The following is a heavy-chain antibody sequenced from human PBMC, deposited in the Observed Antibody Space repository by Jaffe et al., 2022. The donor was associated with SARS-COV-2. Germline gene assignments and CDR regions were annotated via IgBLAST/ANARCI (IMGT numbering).Heavy chain of an antibody. J-gene: IGHJ4*02. CDR3: AKLDTAFATGH. CDR1: GFDFGTYV. CDR2: MSKNGGSI. V-gene: IGHV3-23*01. D-gene: IGHD5-18*01. Sequence: EIQLLESGGGLVQPGGSLRLSCVASGFDFGTYVMSWVRQAPGEGLQWVSSMSKNGGSILYADSVRGRFTISRDNSKNTVYLQMDSLRAEDTALYYCAKLDTAFATGHWGQGTLVTVSS.